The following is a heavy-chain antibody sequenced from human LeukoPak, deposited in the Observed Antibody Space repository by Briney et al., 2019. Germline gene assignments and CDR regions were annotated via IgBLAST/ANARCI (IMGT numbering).Heavy chain of an antibody. V-gene: IGHV2-70*11. D-gene: IGHD1-26*01. CDR1: GFSLSTRAMC. CDR2: IDWDDDK. J-gene: IGHJ4*02. CDR3: ARTYSGTYYFDY. Sequence: ESGPALVRPTQTLTLTCTFSGFSLSTRAMCVSWIRQPPGKALEWLARIDWDDDKYYRISLKTRLTISKDTSKDQVVLTMTNMDPVDTGTYYCARTYSGTYYFDYWGQGTLVTVSS.